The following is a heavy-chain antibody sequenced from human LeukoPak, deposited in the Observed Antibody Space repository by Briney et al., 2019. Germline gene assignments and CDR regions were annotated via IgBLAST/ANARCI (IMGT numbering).Heavy chain of an antibody. CDR3: ARDPTQYLRYGYFDY. CDR2: INNVGSHI. D-gene: IGHD4-11*01. J-gene: IGHJ4*02. Sequence: GGSLRLSCAASGFTFSSSAMNWVRQAPGKGLEWVSSINNVGSHIYYAGSVRGRFTISRDNAKNLLYLQMDSLRAEDTAVYFCARDPTQYLRYGYFDYWGQGTLVTV. CDR1: GFTFSSSA. V-gene: IGHV3-21*01.